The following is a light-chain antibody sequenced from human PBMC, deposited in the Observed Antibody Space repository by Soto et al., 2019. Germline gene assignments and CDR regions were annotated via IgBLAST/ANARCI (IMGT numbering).Light chain of an antibody. CDR2: DAS. Sequence: IQMNMSASSVSASVGDRVTITCRASQSISNRLAWYQQKPGKAPKVVIYDASSLESGVPSRFSGSGSGTEFILTINSLQPDDFATYCCQHYGGMWAFGQGTKVDIK. J-gene: IGKJ1*01. CDR1: QSISNR. CDR3: QHYGGMWA. V-gene: IGKV1-5*01.